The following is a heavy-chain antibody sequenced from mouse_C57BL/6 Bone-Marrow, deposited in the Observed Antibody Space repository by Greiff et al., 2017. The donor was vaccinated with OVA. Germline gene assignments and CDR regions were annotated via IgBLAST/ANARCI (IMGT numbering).Heavy chain of an antibody. V-gene: IGHV1-63*01. CDR2: IYPGGGYT. J-gene: IGHJ2*01. D-gene: IGHD1-1*01. Sequence: QVQLKESGAELVRPGTSVKMSCKASGYTFTNYWIGWAKQRPGHGLEWIGDIYPGGGYTNYNEKFKGKATLTADKSSSTAYMELRSLTSEDSAVYYCAREDYYGSSLYYFDYWGQGTTLTVSS. CDR1: GYTFTNYW. CDR3: AREDYYGSSLYYFDY.